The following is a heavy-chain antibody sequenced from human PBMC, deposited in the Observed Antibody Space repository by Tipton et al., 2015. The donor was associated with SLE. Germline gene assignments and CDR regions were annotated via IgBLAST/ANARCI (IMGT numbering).Heavy chain of an antibody. CDR3: AKDPGRSSSQYYGMDV. D-gene: IGHD6-13*01. J-gene: IGHJ6*02. Sequence: SLRLSCAASGFTFSSYAMSWVRQAPGKGLEWVSAISGSGGSTYYADSVKGRFTISRDNSKNTLYLQMNSLRAEDTAVYYCAKDPGRSSSQYYGMDVWGQGTTVTVSS. V-gene: IGHV3-23*01. CDR1: GFTFSSYA. CDR2: ISGSGGST.